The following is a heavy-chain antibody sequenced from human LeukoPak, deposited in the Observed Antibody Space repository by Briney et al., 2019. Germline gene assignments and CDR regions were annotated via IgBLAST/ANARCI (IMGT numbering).Heavy chain of an antibody. Sequence: PGGSLRLSCAASGFTFSSYSMNWVRQPPGKGLEWVSSISSSSSYIYYADSVKGRFSISRDNAKNSLYLQMNSLRDEDTAVYYCATRIAVAGTMTYYFDYWGQGTLVTVSS. V-gene: IGHV3-21*01. CDR1: GFTFSSYS. J-gene: IGHJ4*02. CDR2: ISSSSSYI. CDR3: ATRIAVAGTMTYYFDY. D-gene: IGHD6-19*01.